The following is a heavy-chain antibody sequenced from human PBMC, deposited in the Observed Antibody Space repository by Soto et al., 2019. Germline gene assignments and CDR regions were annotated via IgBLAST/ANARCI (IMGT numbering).Heavy chain of an antibody. CDR3: ARGGYSYGYNPYYYGMDV. CDR1: GGTFSSYA. D-gene: IGHD5-18*01. J-gene: IGHJ6*02. Sequence: SVKVSCKASGGTFSSYAISWVRQAPGQGLEWMGGIIPIFGTANYAQKFQGRVTITADESTSTAYMELSSLRSEDTAVYYCARGGYSYGYNPYYYGMDVWGQGTTVTVSS. V-gene: IGHV1-69*13. CDR2: IIPIFGTA.